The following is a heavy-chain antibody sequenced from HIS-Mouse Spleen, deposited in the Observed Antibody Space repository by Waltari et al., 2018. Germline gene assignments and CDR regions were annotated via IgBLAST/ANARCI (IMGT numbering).Heavy chain of an antibody. CDR2: ISSSSSYI. J-gene: IGHJ3*02. Sequence: EVQLVQSGGGLVKPGGSLRRACAASGFTFRSYSMNWVRQAPGKGLEWVSSISSSSSYIYYADSVKGRFTISRDNAKNSLYLQMNSLRAEDTAVYYCARRLLTGDAFDIWGQGTMVTVSS. CDR3: ARRLLTGDAFDI. CDR1: GFTFRSYS. V-gene: IGHV3-21*01. D-gene: IGHD7-27*01.